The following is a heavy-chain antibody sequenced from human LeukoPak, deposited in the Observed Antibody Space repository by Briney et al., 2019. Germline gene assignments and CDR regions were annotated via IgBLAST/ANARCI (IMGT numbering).Heavy chain of an antibody. CDR3: ARSRFLEWFTADY. J-gene: IGHJ4*02. Sequence: ASVKVSCKASGYTFTSYDINWVRQATGQGLEWMGWISAYNGNTNYAQKLQGRVTMTTDTSTSTAYMELRSLRSDDTAVYYCARSRFLEWFTADYWGQGTLVTVSS. D-gene: IGHD3-3*01. CDR1: GYTFTSYD. CDR2: ISAYNGNT. V-gene: IGHV1-18*01.